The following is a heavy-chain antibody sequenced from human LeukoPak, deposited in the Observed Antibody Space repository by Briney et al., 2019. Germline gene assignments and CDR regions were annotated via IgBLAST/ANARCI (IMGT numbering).Heavy chain of an antibody. Sequence: QPGGSLRLSCAASGFTFSSYAMSWVRQAPGKGLEWVSATSGTSGRTYYADSVKGRFTISRDNSKNTLYLQMNSLRAEDTAVYYCANWGCSGGSCYPFDYWGQGTLVTVSS. D-gene: IGHD2-15*01. J-gene: IGHJ4*02. CDR2: TSGTSGRT. CDR1: GFTFSSYA. CDR3: ANWGCSGGSCYPFDY. V-gene: IGHV3-23*01.